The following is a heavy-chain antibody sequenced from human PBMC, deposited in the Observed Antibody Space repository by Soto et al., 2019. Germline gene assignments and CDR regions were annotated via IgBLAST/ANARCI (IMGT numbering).Heavy chain of an antibody. Sequence: QVQLVESGGGVVQPGRSLRLSCAASGFTFSSYGMHWVRQAPGKGLEWVAVIWYAGINKYYADSVKGRFTISRDNSKNTLYLQMNSLRAEDTARYYCARDRYPGIEAGGPDYWGQGTLVTVSS. V-gene: IGHV3-33*01. CDR1: GFTFSSYG. J-gene: IGHJ4*02. CDR3: ARDRYPGIEAGGPDY. D-gene: IGHD6-13*01. CDR2: IWYAGINK.